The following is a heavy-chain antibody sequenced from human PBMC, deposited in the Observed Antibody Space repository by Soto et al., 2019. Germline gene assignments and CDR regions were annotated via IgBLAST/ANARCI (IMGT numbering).Heavy chain of an antibody. CDR1: GFSLSTSGVG. CDR2: IYWDDDK. Sequence: QITLKESGPTLVKPTQTLTLTCTFSGFSLSTSGVGVGWIRQPPGKALEWLALIYWDDDKRYSPSLKSRLTSTKDTSKTQVGLTMPNMDPVDTATYYCAPSSPLTACDHGGQGTLVTVSA. CDR3: APSSPLTACDH. D-gene: IGHD2-21*02. V-gene: IGHV2-5*02. J-gene: IGHJ4*02.